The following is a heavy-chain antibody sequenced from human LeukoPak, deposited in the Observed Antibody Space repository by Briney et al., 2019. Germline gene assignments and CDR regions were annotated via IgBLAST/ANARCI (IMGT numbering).Heavy chain of an antibody. CDR2: IIPIFGTA. V-gene: IGHV1-69*01. Sequence: SVKVSCKASGGTFSSYAISWVRQAPGQGLEWMGGIIPIFGTANYAQKFQGRVTITADESSSTAYMELSSLRSEDTAVYYCARMSADYGYPFDYWGQGTLVTVSS. CDR3: ARMSADYGYPFDY. CDR1: GGTFSSYA. D-gene: IGHD5-18*01. J-gene: IGHJ4*02.